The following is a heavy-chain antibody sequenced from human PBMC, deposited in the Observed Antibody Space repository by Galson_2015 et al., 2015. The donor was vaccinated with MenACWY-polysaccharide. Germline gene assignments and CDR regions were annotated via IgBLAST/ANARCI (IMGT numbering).Heavy chain of an antibody. V-gene: IGHV3-7*03. D-gene: IGHD2-15*01. Sequence: SLRLSCAASGFTFNDYWMTRVRQAPGKGLEWVTNINQDGSEKFYVDSVKGRFTISRDNAKNTLYLQMNGLRAEDTAIYYCARIKSIGWDLLDYWGPGTVVTVSS. CDR1: GFTFNDYW. CDR3: ARIKSIGWDLLDY. CDR2: INQDGSEK. J-gene: IGHJ4*02.